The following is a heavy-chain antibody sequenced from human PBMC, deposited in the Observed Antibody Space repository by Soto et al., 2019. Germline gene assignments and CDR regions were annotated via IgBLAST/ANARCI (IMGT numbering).Heavy chain of an antibody. CDR1: GGTFSTSS. CDR3: ARDVVRSTAGDS. J-gene: IGHJ4*02. V-gene: IGHV1-69*01. D-gene: IGHD2-15*01. CDR2: IIPIFTRT. Sequence: QLQLVQSGTEVKEPGSSVKVSCKASGGTFSTSSLVWVRQGPGQGLEWMGGIIPIFTRTNFAQKFQGRVTFSAYEATRTTYMELRRLTASDTAIYYCARDVVRSTAGDSWGQGTLVTVSS.